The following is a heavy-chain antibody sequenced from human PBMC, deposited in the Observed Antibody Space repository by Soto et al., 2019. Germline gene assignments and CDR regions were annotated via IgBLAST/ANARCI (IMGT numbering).Heavy chain of an antibody. CDR2: IWYDGSNK. J-gene: IGHJ2*01. Sequence: KGLERVAVIWYDGSNKYYADSVKGRFTISRDNSKNTLYLQMNSLRAEVTAVYYCVSFHEDNSGRYVGSVSAFLLHGSTDL. D-gene: IGHD3-9*01. CDR3: VSFHEDNSGRYVGSVSAFLLHGSTDL. V-gene: IGHV3-30*07.